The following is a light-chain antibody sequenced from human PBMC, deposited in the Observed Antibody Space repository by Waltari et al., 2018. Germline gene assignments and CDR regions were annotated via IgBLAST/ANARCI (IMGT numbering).Light chain of an antibody. V-gene: IGKV4-1*01. CDR2: WAS. J-gene: IGKJ4*01. CDR1: QSVLYSSNNKTP. CDR3: QQFYSTPLT. Sequence: DIVMTQSPDSLAVSLGESATIYCKPSQSVLYSSNNKTPLAWYQQKPGQPPKFLIHWASTRESGVPDRFSGSGSGTDFTLTISSLQAEDVAVYYCQQFYSTPLTFGGGTKVEIK.